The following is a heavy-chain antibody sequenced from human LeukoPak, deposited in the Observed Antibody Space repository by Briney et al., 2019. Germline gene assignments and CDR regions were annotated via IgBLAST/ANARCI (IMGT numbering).Heavy chain of an antibody. CDR2: INHNGST. Sequence: SETLSLTCAVYGGSFSGYYWSWIRQPPGKGLEWIGEINHNGSTSYNPSLKSRVTISVDTSKNQFSLKLSSVTAADTAVYYYARAKVGATRYNWFDPWGQGTLVTVSS. CDR3: ARAKVGATRYNWFDP. V-gene: IGHV4-34*01. J-gene: IGHJ5*02. D-gene: IGHD1-26*01. CDR1: GGSFSGYY.